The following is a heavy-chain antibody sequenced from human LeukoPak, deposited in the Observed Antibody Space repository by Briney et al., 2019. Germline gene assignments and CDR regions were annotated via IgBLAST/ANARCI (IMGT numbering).Heavy chain of an antibody. J-gene: IGHJ4*02. Sequence: ASVKVSCKASGGTFSSYAISWVRQAPGQGLEWMGGIIPIFGTANYAQKFQGRVTITADESTSTAYMELSSLRSEDTAVYYCARDLTCSSTSCRDYWSQGTLVTVSS. D-gene: IGHD2-2*01. V-gene: IGHV1-69*13. CDR1: GGTFSSYA. CDR3: ARDLTCSSTSCRDY. CDR2: IIPIFGTA.